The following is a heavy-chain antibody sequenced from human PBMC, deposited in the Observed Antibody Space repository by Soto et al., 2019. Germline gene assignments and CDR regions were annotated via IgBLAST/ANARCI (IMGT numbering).Heavy chain of an antibody. Sequence: GSLRLSCAASGFTFSSYAMSWVRQAPGKGLEGVSAISGSGGSTYYADSVKGRFTISRDNSKNTLYLQMNSLRAEDTAVYYCAKEGSYDPGARLKYFDYWGKGTRVTFSS. D-gene: IGHD1-26*01. CDR3: AKEGSYDPGARLKYFDY. CDR1: GFTFSSYA. CDR2: ISGSGGST. J-gene: IGHJ4*02. V-gene: IGHV3-23*01.